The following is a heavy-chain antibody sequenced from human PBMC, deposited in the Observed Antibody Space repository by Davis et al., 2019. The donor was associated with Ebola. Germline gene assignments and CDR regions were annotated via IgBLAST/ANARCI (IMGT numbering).Heavy chain of an antibody. CDR3: ARVLAARPWYFDL. V-gene: IGHV3-53*01. Sequence: GESLKISCAAPGFTVSTNYMSWVRQAPGTGLEWVSVLYSGGSTYYADSVKGRFTISRDNSKNTLYLQMNSLRAEDTAVYYCARVLAARPWYFDLWGRGTLVTVSS. D-gene: IGHD6-6*01. CDR2: LYSGGST. J-gene: IGHJ2*01. CDR1: GFTVSTNY.